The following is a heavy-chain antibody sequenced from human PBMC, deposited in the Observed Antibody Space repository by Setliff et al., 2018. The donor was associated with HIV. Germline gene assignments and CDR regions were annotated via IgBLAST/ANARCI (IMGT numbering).Heavy chain of an antibody. CDR1: GYTLTELS. Sequence: ASVKVSCKVSGYTLTELSMHWVRQAPGKGLEWMGGFDPEDGETIYAQKFLGRVTITADKFTNTAYMELSSLRSEDTAVYYCARLPVETASSNYYYMDVWGKGTTVTV. D-gene: IGHD5-18*01. CDR3: ARLPVETASSNYYYMDV. CDR2: FDPEDGET. V-gene: IGHV1-24*01. J-gene: IGHJ6*03.